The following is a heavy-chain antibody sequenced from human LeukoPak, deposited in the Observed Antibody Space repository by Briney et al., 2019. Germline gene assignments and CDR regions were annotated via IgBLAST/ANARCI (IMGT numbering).Heavy chain of an antibody. CDR1: GFTFSSYD. CDR3: VRDPYEAY. D-gene: IGHD5-12*01. CDR2: IWYDGSSK. Sequence: GRSLRLSCAASGFTFSSYDMHWVRQAPGKGPEWVAVIWYDGSSKYYGDSVKGRFTISRDNSKNTVYLQMNSLRAEDTAVYYCVRDPYEAYWGQGTLVTVSS. J-gene: IGHJ4*02. V-gene: IGHV3-33*01.